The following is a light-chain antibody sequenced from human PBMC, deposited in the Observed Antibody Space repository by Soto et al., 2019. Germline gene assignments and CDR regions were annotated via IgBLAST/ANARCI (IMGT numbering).Light chain of an antibody. CDR2: GAS. Sequence: EIVMTQSPATLSVSPWERATLSCRASQSVSSGLSWYQQKPGQAPRLLIYGASTRATGIPARFSGSGSGTEFTLTISSLQSEDYAVYYCQQYNNWPPYTFGQGTKVDIK. CDR3: QQYNNWPPYT. V-gene: IGKV3-15*01. J-gene: IGKJ2*01. CDR1: QSVSSG.